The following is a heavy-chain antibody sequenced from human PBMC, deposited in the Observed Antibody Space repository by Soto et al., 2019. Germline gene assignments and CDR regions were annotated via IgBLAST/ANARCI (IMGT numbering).Heavy chain of an antibody. D-gene: IGHD3-9*01. J-gene: IGHJ4*02. CDR2: INRSGST. CDR1: GGSFSEYY. CDR3: ARGRILAQSSLHFDS. Sequence: SETLSLTCGVYGGSFSEYYWSWIRQPPGKGLEWIAEINRSGSTYYNPSLKSRVTISVDTSKNQFSLKLSSVTGADTALYFCARGRILAQSSLHFDSWGQGTLVTVSS. V-gene: IGHV4-34*01.